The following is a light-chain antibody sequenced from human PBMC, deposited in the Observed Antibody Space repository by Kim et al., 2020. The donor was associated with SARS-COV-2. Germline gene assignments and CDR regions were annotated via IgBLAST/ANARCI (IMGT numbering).Light chain of an antibody. CDR3: QQYEKFLLS. CDR1: QDIGTY. V-gene: IGKV1-33*01. Sequence: DIQMTQSPSSLSASVGDRVTITCRASQDIGTYVNWYQQKPGKAPELLIHDASNLKTGVPSRFSGCGSGTDFTFSISNLQPDDVATYYCQQYEKFLLSFGGGTKLEI. J-gene: IGKJ4*01. CDR2: DAS.